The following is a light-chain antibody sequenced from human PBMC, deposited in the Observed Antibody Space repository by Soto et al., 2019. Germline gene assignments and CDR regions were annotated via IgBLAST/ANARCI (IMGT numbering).Light chain of an antibody. CDR1: SSDVGGYNY. CDR2: EVT. Sequence: LTQPASASGSPGQSITISCTGTSSDVGGYNYVSWYQLHPGKAPKLILYEVTNRLSGVSDRFSGSKSGNTASLTISGLQAEDEADYYCSSYTSSTAYVFGTGTKV. CDR3: SSYTSSTAYV. J-gene: IGLJ1*01. V-gene: IGLV2-14*01.